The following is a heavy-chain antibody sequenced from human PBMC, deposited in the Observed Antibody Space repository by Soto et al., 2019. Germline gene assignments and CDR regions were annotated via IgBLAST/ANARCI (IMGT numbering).Heavy chain of an antibody. J-gene: IGHJ5*02. CDR3: AKAYCGGDCPNDH. Sequence: EVQRLESGGGLVQPGGSLRLSCAASGFTFSIYAMSWVRQAPGKGLEWVSGISVSGGATYYVDSVKGRFTISRDNSKNTLYLQMNSLRADDTAVYYCAKAYCGGDCPNDHWGQGTLVTVSS. CDR1: GFTFSIYA. CDR2: ISVSGGAT. D-gene: IGHD2-21*02. V-gene: IGHV3-23*01.